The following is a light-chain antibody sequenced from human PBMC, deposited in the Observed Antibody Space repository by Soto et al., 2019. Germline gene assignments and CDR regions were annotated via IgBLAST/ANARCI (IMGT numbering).Light chain of an antibody. CDR1: SSDVGDYNY. CDR2: DVS. CDR3: SSYTSSSLVV. Sequence: QSALTQPASVSGSPGQSITISCTGTSSDVGDYNYVSWYQKHPGKAPKLMIYDVSNRPSGVSNRFSGSKSGNTASLTISGLQAEDEAHYYCSSYTSSSLVVFGGGTKVTVL. J-gene: IGLJ2*01. V-gene: IGLV2-14*01.